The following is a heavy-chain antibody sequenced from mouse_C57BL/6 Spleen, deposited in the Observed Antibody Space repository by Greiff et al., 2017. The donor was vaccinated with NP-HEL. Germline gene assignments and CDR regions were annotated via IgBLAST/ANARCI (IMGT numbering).Heavy chain of an antibody. CDR2: IYPGSGST. CDR3: ARRGTAQAWFAY. Sequence: VQLQQPGAELVKPGASVKMSCKASGYTFTSYWITWVKQRPGQGLEWIGDIYPGSGSTNYNEKFKSKATLTVDTSSSTAYMQLSSLTSEDSAVYYCARRGTAQAWFAYWGQGTLVTVSA. CDR1: GYTFTSYW. V-gene: IGHV1-55*01. J-gene: IGHJ3*01. D-gene: IGHD3-2*02.